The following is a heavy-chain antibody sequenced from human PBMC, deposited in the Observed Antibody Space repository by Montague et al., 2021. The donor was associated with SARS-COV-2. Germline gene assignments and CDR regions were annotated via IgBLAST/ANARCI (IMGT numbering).Heavy chain of an antibody. CDR1: GFPFSSYW. CDR2: IKEDGSEK. CDR3: AGDFAHYTVYVAGYFDY. J-gene: IGHJ4*02. Sequence: YRRLSCAASGFPFSSYWMSWVRQAPGKGLEWVASIKEDGSEKDYVESVKGRFTISRDNAKNSLHLQMNSLRADDTAVYYCAGDFAHYTVYVAGYFDYWGQGTLVTVSS. V-gene: IGHV3-7*05. D-gene: IGHD5/OR15-5a*01.